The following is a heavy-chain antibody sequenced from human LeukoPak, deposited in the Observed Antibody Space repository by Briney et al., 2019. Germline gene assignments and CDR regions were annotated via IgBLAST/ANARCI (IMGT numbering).Heavy chain of an antibody. CDR1: GASISLYH. D-gene: IGHD3-22*01. V-gene: IGHV4-4*07. Sequence: SDTLSLTCSVSGASISLYHWSWVRQPAGKQPEWIGRVHATGITNYNPSFRSRVSLSVDTFKKQFSLKLKSVTAADTAVYFCARVLGSSGYAGDWRFDLWGRGTLVTVAS. J-gene: IGHJ2*01. CDR3: ARVLGSSGYAGDWRFDL. CDR2: VHATGIT.